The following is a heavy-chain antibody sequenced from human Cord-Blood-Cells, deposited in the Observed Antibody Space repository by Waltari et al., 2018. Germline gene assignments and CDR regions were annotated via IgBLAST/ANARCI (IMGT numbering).Heavy chain of an antibody. Sequence: QVQLVESGGGVVQPGGSLRLSWAASGFPCGSSGLHWVRQAPGKGLEWVAFIRYDGSNKYYADSVKGRFTISRDNSKNTLYLQMNSLRAEDTAVYYCAKERGRFSYAFDIWGQGTMVTVSS. J-gene: IGHJ3*02. D-gene: IGHD3-3*01. CDR1: GFPCGSSG. CDR2: IRYDGSNK. CDR3: AKERGRFSYAFDI. V-gene: IGHV3-30*02.